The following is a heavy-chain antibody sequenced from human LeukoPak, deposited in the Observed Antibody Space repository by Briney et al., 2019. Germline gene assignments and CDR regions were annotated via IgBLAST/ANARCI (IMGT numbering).Heavy chain of an antibody. CDR2: VLSKSEGGTT. V-gene: IGHV3-15*01. Sequence: GGSLRLSCAASGFTFSSAWMTWVRQAPGRGLAGVGRVLSKSEGGTTEYAAPVKGRFIVSRNDSKTTLYLQMNSLKTEDTAVYYCTTERRSSGSSSRFDYWGQGALVTVSS. D-gene: IGHD1-26*01. CDR3: TTERRSSGSSSRFDY. CDR1: GFTFSSAW. J-gene: IGHJ4*02.